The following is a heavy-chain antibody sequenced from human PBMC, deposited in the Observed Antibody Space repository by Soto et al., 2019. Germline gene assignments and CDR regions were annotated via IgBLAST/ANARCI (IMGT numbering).Heavy chain of an antibody. D-gene: IGHD3-22*01. Sequence: LRLSCAASGFTFSSYGTHWVRQAPGEGLEWVAVIWYDGSNKYYADSVKGRFTISRDNSKNTLYLQMNSLRAEDTAVYYCASITEYYDSSSAEAFDIWGQGTMVTVSS. CDR3: ASITEYYDSSSAEAFDI. CDR2: IWYDGSNK. CDR1: GFTFSSYG. J-gene: IGHJ3*02. V-gene: IGHV3-33*01.